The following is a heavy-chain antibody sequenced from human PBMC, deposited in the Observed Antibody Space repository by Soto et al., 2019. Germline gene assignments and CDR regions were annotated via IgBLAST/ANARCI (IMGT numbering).Heavy chain of an antibody. CDR3: TRLPADYFDY. D-gene: IGHD5-18*01. Sequence: GGSLRLSCAASGFTFSNAWMSWVRQAPGKGLEWVGRIKSKTDGGKKDYAAPVKGRFTISRDDSKNTLYLQMNSLKTEDTAVYYCTRLPADYFDYWGQGTLVTVSS. J-gene: IGHJ4*02. V-gene: IGHV3-15*01. CDR2: IKSKTDGGKK. CDR1: GFTFSNAW.